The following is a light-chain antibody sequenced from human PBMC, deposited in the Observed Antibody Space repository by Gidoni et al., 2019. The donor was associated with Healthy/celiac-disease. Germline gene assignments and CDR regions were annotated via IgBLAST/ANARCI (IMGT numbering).Light chain of an antibody. CDR1: QSISSY. V-gene: IGKV1-39*01. J-gene: IGKJ2*01. CDR3: QQRYSTLYT. CDR2: AAS. Sequence: DIQMTKSPSSLSASVGDRVTITCRASQSISSYLNWYQQKPGKAPKLLIYAASSLQSGVPSRFSGSGSGTDFTLTISSLQPEDFATYYCQQRYSTLYTFGQXTKVEIK.